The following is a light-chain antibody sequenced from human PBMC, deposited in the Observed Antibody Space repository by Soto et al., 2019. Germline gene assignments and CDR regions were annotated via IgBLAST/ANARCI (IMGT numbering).Light chain of an antibody. V-gene: IGKV3-15*01. Sequence: EIVMTQSPATLSVSPGERATLSCRASQSVSNNLAWYQQKPGQTPRLVIYGASNRATGVPARFSGSGSGTDFTLTISSLQSEDFAVYYCLQYDDWHRTFGQGTKVDIK. J-gene: IGKJ1*01. CDR1: QSVSNN. CDR2: GAS. CDR3: LQYDDWHRT.